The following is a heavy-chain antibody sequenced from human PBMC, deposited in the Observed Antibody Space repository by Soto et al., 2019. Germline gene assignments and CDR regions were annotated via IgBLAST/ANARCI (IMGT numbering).Heavy chain of an antibody. D-gene: IGHD3-3*01. CDR1: GYTFTSYA. Sequence: ASVKVSCKASGYTFTSYAMHWVRQAPGQRLEWMGWINAGNGNTKYSQKFQGRVTITRDTSASTAYMELSSLRSEDTAVYYCARGLRFLEWPLDYWGQGTLVTVSS. J-gene: IGHJ4*02. CDR3: ARGLRFLEWPLDY. V-gene: IGHV1-3*01. CDR2: INAGNGNT.